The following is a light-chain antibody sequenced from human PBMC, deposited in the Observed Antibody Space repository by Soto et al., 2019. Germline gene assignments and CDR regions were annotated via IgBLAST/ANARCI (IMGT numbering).Light chain of an antibody. J-gene: IGKJ1*01. CDR3: QQYNNWQWT. CDR2: GAS. V-gene: IGKV3-15*01. CDR1: QSVSSY. Sequence: EIVMTQSPATLSVSPGERATLSCRASQSVSSYLLWYQQKPGQAPRLLIYGASTRATGIPARFSGSGSGTEFTLTISSLQSEDFAVYYCQQYNNWQWTFGQGTKVDIK.